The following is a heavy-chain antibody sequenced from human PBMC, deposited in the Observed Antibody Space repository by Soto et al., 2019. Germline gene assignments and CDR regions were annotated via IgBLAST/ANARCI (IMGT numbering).Heavy chain of an antibody. V-gene: IGHV1-69*01. Sequence: QVQLVQSGAEVKKPGSSVKVSCKASGGTFSSYAISWVRQAPGQGLEWMGGIIPIFGTANYAQKFQGRVTITADESRSTGYMELSSLTSEDTAVYYCARWGAGPEPYYYGMDVWGQGTTVTVSS. J-gene: IGHJ6*02. CDR2: IIPIFGTA. CDR1: GGTFSSYA. CDR3: ARWGAGPEPYYYGMDV. D-gene: IGHD3-16*01.